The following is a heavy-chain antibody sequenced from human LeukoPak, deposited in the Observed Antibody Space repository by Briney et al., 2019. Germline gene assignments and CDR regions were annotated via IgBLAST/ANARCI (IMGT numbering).Heavy chain of an antibody. CDR2: INHSGST. CDR1: GGSLSGYY. V-gene: IGHV4-34*01. CDR3: ARGPYYDFWSGYYTYYYYGMDV. D-gene: IGHD3-3*01. J-gene: IGHJ6*02. Sequence: SETLSLTCAVYGGSLSGYYWSWIRQPPGKGLEWIGEINHSGSTNYNPSLKSRVTISVDTSKNQFSLKLSSVTAADTAVYYCARGPYYDFWSGYYTYYYYGMDVWGQGTTVTVSS.